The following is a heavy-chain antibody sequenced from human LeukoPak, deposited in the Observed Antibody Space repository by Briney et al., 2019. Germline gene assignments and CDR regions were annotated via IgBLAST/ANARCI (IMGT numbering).Heavy chain of an antibody. J-gene: IGHJ4*02. CDR3: ARGRDGYNLAVGY. Sequence: SETLSLTCTVSGGSISSYYWSWIRQPPAKGLEWIGYIYYSGSTNYNPSLKSRVTISVDTSKNQFSLKLSSVTAADTAVYYCARGRDGYNLAVGYWGQGTLVTVSS. D-gene: IGHD5-24*01. CDR2: IYYSGST. V-gene: IGHV4-59*01. CDR1: GGSISSYY.